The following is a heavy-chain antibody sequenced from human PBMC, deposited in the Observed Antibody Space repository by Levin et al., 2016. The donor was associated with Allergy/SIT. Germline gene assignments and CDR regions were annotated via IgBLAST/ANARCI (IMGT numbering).Heavy chain of an antibody. CDR3: ARAYSSGWYSYHYYYYGMDV. V-gene: IGHV3-7*04. J-gene: IGHJ6*02. D-gene: IGHD6-19*01. Sequence: ESLKISCAASGFTFSSYWMSWVRQAPGKGLEWVANIKQDGSEKYYVDSVKGRFTISRDNAKNSLYLQMNSLRAEDTAVYYCARAYSSGWYSYHYYYYGMDVWGQGTTVTVSS. CDR1: GFTFSSYW. CDR2: IKQDGSEK.